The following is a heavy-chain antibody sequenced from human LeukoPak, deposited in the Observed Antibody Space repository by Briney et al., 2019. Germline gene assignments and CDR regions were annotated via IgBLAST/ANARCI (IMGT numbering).Heavy chain of an antibody. CDR1: GFTFSSYA. J-gene: IGHJ6*02. V-gene: IGHV3-30-3*01. CDR2: ISYDGSNK. D-gene: IGHD5-18*01. CDR3: ARVVDTAMVIYYYYYGMDV. Sequence: PGRSLRLSCAASGFTFSSYAIHWVRQAPGKGLEWVAVISYDGSNKYYADSVKGRFTISRDNSKNTLYLQMNSLRAEDTAVYYCARVVDTAMVIYYYYYGMDVWGQGTTVTVSS.